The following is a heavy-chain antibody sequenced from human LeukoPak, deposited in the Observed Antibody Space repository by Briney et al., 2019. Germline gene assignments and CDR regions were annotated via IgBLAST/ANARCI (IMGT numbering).Heavy chain of an antibody. J-gene: IGHJ6*02. CDR1: GGSFSGYY. D-gene: IGHD3-3*01. CDR2: INHSGST. V-gene: IGHV4-34*01. Sequence: SETLSLTCAVYGGSFSGYYWSWIRQPPGKGLEWIGEINHSGSTNYNPSLKSRVTISVDTTKNQFSLKLSSVTAADTAVYYCARELRFLEWLDMYYYYGMDVWGQGTTVTVSS. CDR3: ARELRFLEWLDMYYYYGMDV.